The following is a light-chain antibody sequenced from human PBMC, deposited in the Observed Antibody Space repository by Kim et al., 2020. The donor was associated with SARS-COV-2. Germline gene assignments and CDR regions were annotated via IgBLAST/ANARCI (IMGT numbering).Light chain of an antibody. CDR2: GAA. J-gene: IGKJ5*01. Sequence: LSPGEGATLSCRASQTVISSFLAWHQHRPGQAPRLLIYGAATRATGIPDRFTGNGSGTDFTLTISRLEPEDSAVYYCQHYGPTSHFGQGTRLEIK. CDR3: QHYGPTSH. CDR1: QTVISSF. V-gene: IGKV3-20*01.